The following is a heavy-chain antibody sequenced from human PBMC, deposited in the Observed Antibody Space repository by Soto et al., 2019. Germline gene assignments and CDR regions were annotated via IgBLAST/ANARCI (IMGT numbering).Heavy chain of an antibody. CDR3: VREMPVPIRGGYYFCSVLDV. J-gene: IGHJ6*01. CDR1: GFSFNDNW. CDR2: LKSDGRDT. V-gene: IGHV3-74*01. Sequence: QPWGSPRLSCAASGFSFNDNWMHGVRQVPGKGLMWVSRLKSDGRDTIYADCVKGRFTVSRDSAKNTLYLQMNSLRVEDTAVYYCVREMPVPIRGGYYFCSVLDVCGQGTSVTVYS. D-gene: IGHD2-2*01.